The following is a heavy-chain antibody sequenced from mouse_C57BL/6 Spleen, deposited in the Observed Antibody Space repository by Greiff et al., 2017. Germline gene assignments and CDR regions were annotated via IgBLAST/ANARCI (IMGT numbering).Heavy chain of an antibody. CDR2: IDPSDSYT. Sequence: VQLQQPGAELVMPGGSVKLSCKASGYTFTSYWMHWVKQRPGQGLEWIGEIDPSDSYTNYNQKFKGKSTLTVDKSSSTAYMQLSSLTSEDSAVYYCARGGFYYGSSQFAYWGQGTLVTVSA. J-gene: IGHJ3*01. CDR3: ARGGFYYGSSQFAY. D-gene: IGHD1-1*01. CDR1: GYTFTSYW. V-gene: IGHV1-69*01.